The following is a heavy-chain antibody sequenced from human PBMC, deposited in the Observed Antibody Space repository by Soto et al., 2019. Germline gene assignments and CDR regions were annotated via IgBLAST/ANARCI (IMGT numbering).Heavy chain of an antibody. D-gene: IGHD2-15*01. CDR1: GGTFSSYA. CDR2: IISIFGTA. Sequence: QVQLVQSGAEVKKPGSSVKVSCKASGGTFSSYAISWVRQAPGQGLEWMGGIISIFGTANYAQKFQGRVTITADESTSPAYMELSSLRSEDTAVYYCARVYCSGGSCYSLGDAFDIWGQWTMVTVSS. V-gene: IGHV1-69*12. CDR3: ARVYCSGGSCYSLGDAFDI. J-gene: IGHJ3*02.